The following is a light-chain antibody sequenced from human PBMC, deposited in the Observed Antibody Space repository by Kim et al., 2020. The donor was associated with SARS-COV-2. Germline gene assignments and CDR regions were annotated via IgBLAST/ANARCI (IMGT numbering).Light chain of an antibody. V-gene: IGLV2-11*01. J-gene: IGLJ1*01. Sequence: GQSVTISCRGTSSDVGGYNYVSWYQQHPGKAPKLMIYDVSKRPSGVPDRFSGSKSGNTASLTISGLQAEDEADYYCCSYAGSYTYVFGTGTKVTVL. CDR1: SSDVGGYNY. CDR3: CSYAGSYTYV. CDR2: DVS.